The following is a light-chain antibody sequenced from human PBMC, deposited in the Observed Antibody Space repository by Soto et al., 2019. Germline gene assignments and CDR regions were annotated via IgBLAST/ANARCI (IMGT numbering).Light chain of an antibody. CDR2: GAS. CDR3: QQYGSSPLWT. CDR1: QSVSSSY. Sequence: VLSLSPATLSLSPGERATLSCRASQSVSSSYLAWYQQKPGQAPRLLIYGASSRATGIPDRFSGNGSGTDFTLTISRLEPEDFAVYYCQQYGSSPLWTFGQGTKVDI. J-gene: IGKJ1*01. V-gene: IGKV3-20*01.